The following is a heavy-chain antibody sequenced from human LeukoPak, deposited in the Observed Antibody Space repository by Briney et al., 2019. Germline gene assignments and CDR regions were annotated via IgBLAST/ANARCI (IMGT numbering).Heavy chain of an antibody. V-gene: IGHV3-21*06. CDR1: GIAFGSYS. D-gene: IGHD2-2*01. J-gene: IGHJ5*02. CDR3: ARDPCGSASCPGWFDP. CDR2: ISSSSSYT. Sequence: PGGSLRLSCAASGIAFGSYSMNWVRQAPGKGLEWVSFISSSSSYTYYADSLKGRFTISRDNAKNSLYLQMNSLRAEDTAVYYCARDPCGSASCPGWFDPWGQGTLVTVSS.